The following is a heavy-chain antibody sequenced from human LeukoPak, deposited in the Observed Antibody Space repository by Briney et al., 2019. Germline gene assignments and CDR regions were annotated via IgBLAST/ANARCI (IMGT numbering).Heavy chain of an antibody. CDR1: GFSFGDYA. J-gene: IGHJ4*02. CDR2: IWYDGTNK. V-gene: IGHV3-33*01. D-gene: IGHD6-13*01. CDR3: ARVFGGSSWYGIDY. Sequence: GRSLRLSCTASGFSFGDYAVSWVRQAPGKGLEWVAVIWYDGTNKYYADSVKGRFTISRDNSKNTLYLQMNSLRVEETAVYYCARVFGGSSWYGIDYWGQGTLVTVSS.